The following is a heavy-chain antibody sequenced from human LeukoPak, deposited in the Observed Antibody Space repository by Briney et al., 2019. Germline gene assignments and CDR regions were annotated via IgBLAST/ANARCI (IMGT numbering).Heavy chain of an antibody. D-gene: IGHD6-13*01. Sequence: GGSLRLSCAAPGFTFDDYAMHWVRHAPGKGLEWVSLISGDGGSTYYADSVKGRFTISRDNSKNSLYLQMNSLRTEDTALYYCAKDSGAYSSSWNGYYYYGMDVWGQGTTVTVSS. CDR1: GFTFDDYA. CDR3: AKDSGAYSSSWNGYYYYGMDV. V-gene: IGHV3-43*02. CDR2: ISGDGGST. J-gene: IGHJ6*02.